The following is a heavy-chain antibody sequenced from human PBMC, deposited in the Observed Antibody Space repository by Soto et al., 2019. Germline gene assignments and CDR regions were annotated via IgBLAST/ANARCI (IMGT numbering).Heavy chain of an antibody. CDR2: IYYSGST. V-gene: IGHV4-59*08. CDR1: GGTISSYY. D-gene: IGHD2-15*01. J-gene: IGHJ3*02. CDR3: SRQESCSGGSCTDAFDI. Sequence: SETLCLTNTVSGGTISSYYWSWIRQTPGKGLEWIGYIYYSGSTNYNPSLKSRVNISVDTSKNQFSLKLSSVTAADTAVYYCSRQESCSGGSCTDAFDIWGQGTMVTVSS.